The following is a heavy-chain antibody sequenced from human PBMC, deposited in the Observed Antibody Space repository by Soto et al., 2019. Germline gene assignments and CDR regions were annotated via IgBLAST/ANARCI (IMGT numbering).Heavy chain of an antibody. CDR3: VRERGLSSFYGLDV. V-gene: IGHV3-21*02. CDR2: ITSSSGHI. Sequence: EVQLVESGGGLVKPGGSLRLSCEASGFTLTTYTMNWVRQASGKGLEWVSSITSSSGHIYYADSVKGRFTISRDNARNSLYLQINRLRAEYTAVYYCVRERGLSSFYGLDVWGQGTTVTVSS. CDR1: GFTLTTYT. D-gene: IGHD3-10*01. J-gene: IGHJ6*02.